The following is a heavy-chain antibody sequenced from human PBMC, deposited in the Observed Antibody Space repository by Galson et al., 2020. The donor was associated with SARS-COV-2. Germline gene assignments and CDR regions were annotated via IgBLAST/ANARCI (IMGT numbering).Heavy chain of an antibody. CDR2: IFSNDEK. D-gene: IGHD3-16*01. CDR3: ARTRGGVTPGWFDP. J-gene: IGHJ5*02. CDR1: GFSLSNARMG. Sequence: KMSGPTLVKPTETLTLTCTVSGFSLSNARMGVSWIRQPPGKALEWLAHIFSNDEKSYSTSLKSRLTISKDTSKSQVVLTMTNMDPVDTATYYCARTRGGVTPGWFDPWGQGTLVTVSS. V-gene: IGHV2-26*01.